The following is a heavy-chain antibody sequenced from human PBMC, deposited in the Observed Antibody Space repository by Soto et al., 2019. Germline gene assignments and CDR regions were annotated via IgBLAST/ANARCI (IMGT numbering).Heavy chain of an antibody. CDR2: IKSKTDGWTT. CDR1: GFTFNNAW. V-gene: IGHV3-15*07. J-gene: IGHJ4*02. D-gene: IGHD3-16*01. Sequence: EVQLMESGGGLVKPGGSLRLSCAASGFTFNNAWMNWVGQAPGKGLEWVGRIKSKTDGWTTDYAAPVKGRLTISRHDSKNTLYLQMNSLKTEDTAVYYCTTDSRAYVWGSSDYWGQGTLVTVSS. CDR3: TTDSRAYVWGSSDY.